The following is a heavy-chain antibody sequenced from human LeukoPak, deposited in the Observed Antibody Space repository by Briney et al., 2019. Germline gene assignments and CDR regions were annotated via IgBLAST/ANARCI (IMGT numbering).Heavy chain of an antibody. V-gene: IGHV3-23*01. J-gene: IGHJ4*02. CDR1: GFTFSSYA. D-gene: IGHD2-2*01. CDR2: ISRSGGST. Sequence: PGGSLRLSCAASGFTFSSYAMSWVRQAPGKGLEWVSAISRSGGSTYYADSVKGRFTISRDNSKNTLYLQMNSLRAEDTAVYYCAKGIVVVPAAIIGFFDYWGQGTLVTVSS. CDR3: AKGIVVVPAAIIGFFDY.